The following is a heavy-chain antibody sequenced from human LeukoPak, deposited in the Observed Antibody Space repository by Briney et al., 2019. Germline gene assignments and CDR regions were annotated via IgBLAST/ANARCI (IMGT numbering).Heavy chain of an antibody. CDR2: IYPGDSDT. D-gene: IGHD4-17*01. Sequence: GESLKISCKGSGYSFTSYWIGWVRQIPGKGLEWMGIIYPGDSDTRYSPSFQGQVTISADKSISTAYLQWSSLKASDTAMYYCARGGGDHSYYYGMDVWGQGTTVTVSS. CDR3: ARGGGDHSYYYGMDV. CDR1: GYSFTSYW. V-gene: IGHV5-51*01. J-gene: IGHJ6*02.